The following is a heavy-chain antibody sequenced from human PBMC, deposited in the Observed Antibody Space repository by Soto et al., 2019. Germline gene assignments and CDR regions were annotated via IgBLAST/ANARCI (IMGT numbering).Heavy chain of an antibody. J-gene: IGHJ3*02. CDR2: IWYDGSNK. CDR1: GFTFSSYG. D-gene: IGHD6-19*01. CDR3: ARDRGYSSGWESPGAFVI. V-gene: IGHV3-33*01. Sequence: PGGSLRLSCAASGFTFSSYGMHWVRQAPGKGLGWVAVIWYDGSNKYYADSVKGRFTISRDNSKNTLYLQMNSLRAEDTAVYYCARDRGYSSGWESPGAFVIWGQGTMVTVSS.